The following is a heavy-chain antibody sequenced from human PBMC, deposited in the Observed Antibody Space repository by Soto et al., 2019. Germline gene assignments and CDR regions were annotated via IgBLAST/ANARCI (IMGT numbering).Heavy chain of an antibody. J-gene: IGHJ4*02. CDR3: ARARRRYSSGWYEDY. CDR2: IYYSGST. CDR1: GGSISSYY. D-gene: IGHD6-19*01. Sequence: QVQLQESGPGLVKPSETLSLTCTVSGGSISSYYWSWIRQPPGKGLEWIGYIYYSGSTNYIPSLKSRVTISVDTSKNQFSLKLSSVTAADTAVYYCARARRRYSSGWYEDYWCQGTLVTVSS. V-gene: IGHV4-59*01.